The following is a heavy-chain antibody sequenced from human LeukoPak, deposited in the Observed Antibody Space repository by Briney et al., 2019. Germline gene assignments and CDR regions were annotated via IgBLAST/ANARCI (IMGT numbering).Heavy chain of an antibody. Sequence: GESLKISCRGSGYSFATNWIGWVRQRPGKGPEWMGIIYPGDSNTKYSPSFQGQVIISVDKSISTAYLQWSSLKASDTAIYYCARQRGDYVCGWGYWGQGTLVTVSS. D-gene: IGHD4-17*01. J-gene: IGHJ4*02. V-gene: IGHV5-51*01. CDR1: GYSFATNW. CDR2: IYPGDSNT. CDR3: ARQRGDYVCGWGY.